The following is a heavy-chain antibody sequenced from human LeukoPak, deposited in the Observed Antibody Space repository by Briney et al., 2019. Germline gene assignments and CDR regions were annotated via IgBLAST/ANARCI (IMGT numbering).Heavy chain of an antibody. CDR3: AREGLVSWGFDP. CDR2: IYNSGNT. J-gene: IGHJ5*02. CDR1: GASISDFN. Sequence: PSETLSLTCTVSGASISDFNWNWFRQSPWKGLEWIGLIYNSGNTNYNPSLKSRVTISVVTSMNEFSLKLTSVTAADTAVYYCAREGLVSWGFDPWGQGTLVTVSS. V-gene: IGHV4-59*01. D-gene: IGHD1-26*01.